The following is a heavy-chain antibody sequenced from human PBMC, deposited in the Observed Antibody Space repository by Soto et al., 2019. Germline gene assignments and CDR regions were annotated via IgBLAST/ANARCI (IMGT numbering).Heavy chain of an antibody. CDR3: AKARGSGTYYNGAFDI. Sequence: GGSQRLACGASGFTFSSYGMHWVRQAPGKGLEWVAVISYDGSNKNYADSVKGRFTISRDNSKNTLYLQMNSLRAEDTAVYYCAKARGSGTYYNGAFDIWGQGTMVTVSS. D-gene: IGHD3-10*01. CDR1: GFTFSSYG. V-gene: IGHV3-30*18. CDR2: ISYDGSNK. J-gene: IGHJ3*02.